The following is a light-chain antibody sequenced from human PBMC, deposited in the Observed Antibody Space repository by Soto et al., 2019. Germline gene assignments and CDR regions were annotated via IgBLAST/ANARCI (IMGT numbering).Light chain of an antibody. V-gene: IGKV3-20*01. Sequence: EIVLTQSPGTLSLSPGERATLSCRASQSVSSSYLAWYQQRPGQSPSLLIYGASSRATGIPDRFSGSGSGTDFTLTISRLEPEDFAVYYCQQYGGSPRTFGQGTKLEIK. CDR1: QSVSSSY. J-gene: IGKJ2*01. CDR2: GAS. CDR3: QQYGGSPRT.